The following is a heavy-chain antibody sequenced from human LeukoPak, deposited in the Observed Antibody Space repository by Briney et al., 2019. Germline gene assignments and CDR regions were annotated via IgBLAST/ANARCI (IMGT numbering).Heavy chain of an antibody. D-gene: IGHD2-15*01. V-gene: IGHV3-74*01. CDR3: ASLGYQRDY. J-gene: IGHJ4*02. CDR2: VNSDGSSI. Sequence: GGSLRLSCAASGFTFSSYWMHWVRQAPGKGLVWVSRVNSDGSSISYADSVKDRFTISRDNAKNTLYLQMNSLRAEDTAVYYCASLGYQRDYRGQGTLVTVSS. CDR1: GFTFSSYW.